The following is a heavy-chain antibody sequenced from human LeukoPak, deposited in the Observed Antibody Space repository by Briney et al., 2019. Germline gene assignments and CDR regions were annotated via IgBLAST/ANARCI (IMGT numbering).Heavy chain of an antibody. J-gene: IGHJ4*02. Sequence: GGSLRHSCAASGFTFSSYAMSWVRQAPGKGLEWVSAISGSGGSTYYADSVKGRFTISRDNSKNTLYLQMNSLRAEDTAVYYCAKDRSSGWPRSYFDYWGQGTLVTVSS. CDR2: ISGSGGST. CDR3: AKDRSSGWPRSYFDY. CDR1: GFTFSSYA. V-gene: IGHV3-23*01. D-gene: IGHD6-19*01.